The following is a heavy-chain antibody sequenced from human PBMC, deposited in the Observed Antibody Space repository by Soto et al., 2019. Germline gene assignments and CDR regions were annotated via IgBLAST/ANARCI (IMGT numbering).Heavy chain of an antibody. CDR3: ARDTVLMVYAIYDNWFDP. CDR1: GGTFSSYA. J-gene: IGHJ5*02. V-gene: IGHV1-18*04. CDR2: ISAYNGNT. Sequence: ASVKVSCKASGGTFSSYAISWVRQAPGQGLEWMGWISAYNGNTNYAQKLQGRVTMTTDTSTSTAYMELRSLRSDDTAVYYCARDTVLMVYAIYDNWFDPWGQGTLGTVSS. D-gene: IGHD2-8*01.